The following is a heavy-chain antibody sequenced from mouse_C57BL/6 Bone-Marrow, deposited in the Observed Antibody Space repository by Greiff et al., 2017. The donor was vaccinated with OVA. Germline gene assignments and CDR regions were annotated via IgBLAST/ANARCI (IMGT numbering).Heavy chain of an antibody. D-gene: IGHD2-2*01. CDR1: GYTFTSYW. J-gene: IGHJ2*01. V-gene: IGHV1-69*01. CDR3: ARGVTTDFDY. Sequence: QVQLKQPGAELVMPGASVKLSCKASGYTFTSYWMHWVKQRPGQGLEWIGEIDPSDSYTNYNQKFKGKSTLTVDKSSSTAYMQLSSLTSEDSAVYYCARGVTTDFDYWGQGTTLTVSS. CDR2: IDPSDSYT.